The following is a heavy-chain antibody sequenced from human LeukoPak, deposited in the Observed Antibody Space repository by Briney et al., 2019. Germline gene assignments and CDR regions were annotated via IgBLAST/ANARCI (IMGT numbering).Heavy chain of an antibody. D-gene: IGHD1-26*01. J-gene: IGHJ4*02. CDR2: IYHSGST. CDR1: SGSISTSNYY. CDR3: ARGSIVGATFDYFDY. Sequence: SETLSLTCTVSSGSISTSNYYWGWIRQPPGKGLEWIGSIYHSGSTYYNPSLKSRVTISVDTSKNQFSLKLSSVTAADTAVYYCARGSIVGATFDYFDYWGQGTLVTVSS. V-gene: IGHV4-39*07.